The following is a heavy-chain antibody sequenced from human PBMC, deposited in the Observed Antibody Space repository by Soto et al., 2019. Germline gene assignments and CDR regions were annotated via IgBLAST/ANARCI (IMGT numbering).Heavy chain of an antibody. CDR1: GGSFSGYY. Sequence: SETLSLTCAVYGGSFSGYYWSWIRQPPGKGLEWIGEINHSGSTNYNPSLKSRVTISVDTSKNQFSLKLSSVTAADTAVYYRARRGLGSWSQTYYDFWSGRVKYYYYGMDVWGQGTTVTVSS. V-gene: IGHV4-34*01. CDR3: ARRGLGSWSQTYYDFWSGRVKYYYYGMDV. D-gene: IGHD3-3*01. CDR2: INHSGST. J-gene: IGHJ6*02.